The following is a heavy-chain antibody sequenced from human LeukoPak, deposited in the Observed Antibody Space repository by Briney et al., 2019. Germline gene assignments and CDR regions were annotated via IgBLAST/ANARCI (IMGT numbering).Heavy chain of an antibody. CDR3: ARDGAYYDILTGYSPYYFDY. CDR2: INSDGSST. D-gene: IGHD3-9*01. Sequence: PGGSLRLSCAASGFTFSSYWMHWVRQAPGKGLVWVSRINSDGSSTSYADSVKGRFTISRDNAKNTLYLQMNSLRAEDTAVYYCARDGAYYDILTGYSPYYFDYWGQGTLVTVSS. CDR1: GFTFSSYW. J-gene: IGHJ4*02. V-gene: IGHV3-74*01.